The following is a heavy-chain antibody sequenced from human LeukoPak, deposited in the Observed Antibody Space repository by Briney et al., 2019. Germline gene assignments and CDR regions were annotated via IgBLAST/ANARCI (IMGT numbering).Heavy chain of an antibody. CDR1: GGSFSRYY. CDR2: IDHRGDT. CDR3: ARGATISETGYFDF. Sequence: SETLSLTCAVYGGSFSRYYWSWIRQSPGKGLEWIAEIDHRGDTNYNPSVKSRVTISVDTSKSQFSPKVRSLSAADTAVYYCARGATISETGYFDFWGQGTLVTVSS. J-gene: IGHJ4*03. V-gene: IGHV4-34*01. D-gene: IGHD3-3*02.